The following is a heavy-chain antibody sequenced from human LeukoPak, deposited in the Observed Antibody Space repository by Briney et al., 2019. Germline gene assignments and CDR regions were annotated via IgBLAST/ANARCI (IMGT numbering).Heavy chain of an antibody. Sequence: GGSLRLSCAVSGFTFSVYVLHWVRQAPGKGLEWVAVISFDVTKKYYADSVKGRFTISRDNAKNSLFLQINSLRAEDTAVYYCAPSCGSDCPGAYWGQGTLVTVSS. D-gene: IGHD2-21*02. J-gene: IGHJ4*02. CDR2: ISFDVTKK. V-gene: IGHV3-30*03. CDR3: APSCGSDCPGAY. CDR1: GFTFSVYV.